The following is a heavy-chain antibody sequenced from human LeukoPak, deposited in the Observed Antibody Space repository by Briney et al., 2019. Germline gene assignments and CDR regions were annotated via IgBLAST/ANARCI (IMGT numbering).Heavy chain of an antibody. D-gene: IGHD3-22*01. CDR2: ISGSGDNT. V-gene: IGHV3-23*01. Sequence: GGSLRLSCAASGFTFSSYAMSWVRQAPGKGLEWVTGISGSGDNTYYADSVKGRFTISRDNSKNTLYVQVNSLGTEDTAAYYCAKGSYYDSSGSFYFDYWGQGTLVTVSS. CDR3: AKGSYYDSSGSFYFDY. CDR1: GFTFSSYA. J-gene: IGHJ4*02.